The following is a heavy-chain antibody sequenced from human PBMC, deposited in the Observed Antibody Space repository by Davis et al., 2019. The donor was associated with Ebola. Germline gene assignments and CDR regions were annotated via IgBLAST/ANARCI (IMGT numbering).Heavy chain of an antibody. D-gene: IGHD2-15*01. J-gene: IGHJ4*02. V-gene: IGHV3-48*02. CDR2: ISSSSSTI. CDR1: GFTFSSYS. Sequence: GESLKISCAASGFTFSSYSMNWVRQAPGKGLEWVSYISSSSSTIYYADSVKGRFTISRDNAKNSLYLQMNSLRDEDTAVYYCARGLRGVVVAATFEALNWGQGTLVTVSS. CDR3: ARGLRGVVVAATFEALN.